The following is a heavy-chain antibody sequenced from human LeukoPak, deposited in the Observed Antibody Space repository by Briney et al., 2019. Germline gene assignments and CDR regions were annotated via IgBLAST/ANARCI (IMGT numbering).Heavy chain of an antibody. D-gene: IGHD5-12*01. CDR1: GFTFISYA. V-gene: IGHV3-23*01. CDR2: ISGSGGST. Sequence: PGGSLRLSCAASGFTFISYAMSCGRQAPGKGLEWVSAISGSGGSTYYADSVKGRFTISRDNSKNTLYLKMNSLRAEDTAVSYCAKDAEVAKDYWGQGTLVTVSS. CDR3: AKDAEVAKDY. J-gene: IGHJ4*02.